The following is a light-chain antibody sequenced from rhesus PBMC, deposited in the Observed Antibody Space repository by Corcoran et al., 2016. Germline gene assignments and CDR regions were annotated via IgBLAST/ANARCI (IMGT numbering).Light chain of an antibody. CDR3: QLYYSTPWT. CDR1: QGITND. Sequence: DIQMTQAPSSLSASVGDRVTITCRASQGITNDKAWDKQKPGETPKLLIYEASSLQSGIPSRFSGSGTGTYFTLTISSLQSEDFATYYGQLYYSTPWTFGQGTKVEIK. V-gene: IGKV1-25*01. CDR2: EAS. J-gene: IGKJ1*01.